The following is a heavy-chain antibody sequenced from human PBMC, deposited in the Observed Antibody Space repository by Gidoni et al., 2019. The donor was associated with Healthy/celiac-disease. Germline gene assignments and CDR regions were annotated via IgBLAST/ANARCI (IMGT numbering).Heavy chain of an antibody. CDR1: GGSISSYY. D-gene: IGHD2-2*01. V-gene: IGHV4-59*08. Sequence: QVQLQESGPGLVKPSETLSLTCTVSGGSISSYYWSWIRQPPGKGLEWIGYIYYSGSTNYNPSLKSRVTISVDTSKNQFSLKLSSVTAADTAVYYCAQTAVVPAGYYYGMDVWGQGTTVTVSS. J-gene: IGHJ6*02. CDR3: AQTAVVPAGYYYGMDV. CDR2: IYYSGST.